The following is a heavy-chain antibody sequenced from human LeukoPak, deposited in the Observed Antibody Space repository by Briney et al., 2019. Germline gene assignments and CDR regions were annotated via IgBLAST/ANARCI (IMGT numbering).Heavy chain of an antibody. CDR1: KFTFSSSS. Sequence: GGSLRLSCAASKFTFSSSSMNWVRQAPGKGLEWVSYISSSSSTIYYADSAKGRFTISRDNAKNSLYLQMNSLRAEDTAVYYCARGFEAAAGTGDYWGQGTLVTVSS. V-gene: IGHV3-48*04. D-gene: IGHD6-13*01. CDR3: ARGFEAAAGTGDY. CDR2: ISSSSSTI. J-gene: IGHJ4*02.